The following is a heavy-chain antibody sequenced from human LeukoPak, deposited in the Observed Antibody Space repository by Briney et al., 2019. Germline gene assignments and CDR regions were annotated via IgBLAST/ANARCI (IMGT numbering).Heavy chain of an antibody. V-gene: IGHV4-39*01. D-gene: IGHD1-26*01. CDR3: ARTRDLGPDY. J-gene: IGHJ4*02. CDR2: IYYSGST. CDR1: GGSISSSSYY. Sequence: SETLSLTCTVSGGSISSSSYYWGWIRQPPGKGLEWIGSIYYSGSTYYNPSLKSRVTISVDTSKNQFSLQLNSVTPEDTAVYYCARTRDLGPDYWGQGTLVTVSS.